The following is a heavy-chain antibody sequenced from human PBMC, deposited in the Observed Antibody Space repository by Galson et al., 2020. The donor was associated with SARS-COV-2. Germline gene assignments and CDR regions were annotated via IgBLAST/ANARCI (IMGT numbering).Heavy chain of an antibody. CDR2: IKGDGTDK. J-gene: IGHJ5*02. V-gene: IGHV3-7*03. CDR1: GFSLSKYC. Sequence: GESLKISCAAPGFSLSKYCKTRVRQAPGKGLEWVANIKGDGTDKFYVDSVKGRFTVSRDNAENSLYLQLNSLRADDAAVYYCVRGGDVPAPCGQRSLVTVSS. CDR3: VRGGDVPAP. D-gene: IGHD2-2*01.